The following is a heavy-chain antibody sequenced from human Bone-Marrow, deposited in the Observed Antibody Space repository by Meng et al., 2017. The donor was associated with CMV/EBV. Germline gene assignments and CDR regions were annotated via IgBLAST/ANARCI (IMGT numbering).Heavy chain of an antibody. CDR1: GYAFTGYY. D-gene: IGHD6-19*01. CDR2: INPNTGDT. CDR3: ARLSSSGVSTDY. V-gene: IGHV1-2*02. Sequence: ASVKVSCKTSGYAFTGYYVHWVRQAPGQGLEWMGWINPNTGDTNYAQNFQGRVTMTRDTSISTAYMELSTLRSDDTAVYYCARLSSSGVSTDYWGQGTLVTVDS. J-gene: IGHJ4*02.